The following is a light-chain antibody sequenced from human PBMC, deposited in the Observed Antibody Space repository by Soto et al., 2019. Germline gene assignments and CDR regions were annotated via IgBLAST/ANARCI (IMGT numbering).Light chain of an antibody. Sequence: QSLMTQPPSLSAAPGQQVTISCSGSSSNIGGNSVSWYQQLPGTAPKLLIYDDNKRPSGIPDRFSGSKSGTSATLGITGFQTGDEADYYCGSWDSSLSAYVFGTGTKVTVL. V-gene: IGLV1-51*01. J-gene: IGLJ1*01. CDR1: SSNIGGNS. CDR3: GSWDSSLSAYV. CDR2: DDN.